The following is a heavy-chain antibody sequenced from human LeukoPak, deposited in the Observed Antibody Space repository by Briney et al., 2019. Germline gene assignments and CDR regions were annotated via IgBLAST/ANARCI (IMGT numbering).Heavy chain of an antibody. CDR1: GGSISSGDYY. CDR3: ATLGYCSGGSCFHFDL. J-gene: IGHJ2*01. Sequence: SETLSLTCTVSGGSISSGDYYWGWIRQPPGKGLEWIGSIYHSGSTYYNPSLKSRVTISVDTSKNQFSLKLSSVTAADTAVYYCATLGYCSGGSCFHFDLWGRGTLVTVSS. V-gene: IGHV4-39*07. CDR2: IYHSGST. D-gene: IGHD2-15*01.